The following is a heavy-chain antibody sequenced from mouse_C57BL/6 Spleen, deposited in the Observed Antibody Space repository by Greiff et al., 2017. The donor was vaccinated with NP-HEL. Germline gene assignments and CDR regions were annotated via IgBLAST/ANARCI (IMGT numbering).Heavy chain of an antibody. Sequence: EVQLQQSGPELVKPGASVKISCKASGYTFTDYYMNWVKQSHGKSLEWIGDINPNNGGTSYNQKFKGKATLTVDKSSSTAYMELRSLTSEDSAVYYCAYDYDPAWFAYWGQGTLVTVSA. CDR1: GYTFTDYY. CDR3: AYDYDPAWFAY. J-gene: IGHJ3*01. CDR2: INPNNGGT. D-gene: IGHD2-4*01. V-gene: IGHV1-26*01.